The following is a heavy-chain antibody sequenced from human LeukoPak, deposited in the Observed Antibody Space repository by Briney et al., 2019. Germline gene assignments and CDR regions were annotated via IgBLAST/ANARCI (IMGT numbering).Heavy chain of an antibody. D-gene: IGHD2-8*01. CDR3: ASTMVYAMRSAFDP. CDR2: INPSGGST. CDR1: GYTFTSYY. V-gene: IGHV1-46*01. Sequence: SEKVSCKASGYTFTSYYMYWVRQTPGQRLEWMGIINPSGGSTSYAQKFQGRVTMTRDMSTSTVYMELSSLRSEDTAVYYCASTMVYAMRSAFDPWGQGTLVTVSS. J-gene: IGHJ5*02.